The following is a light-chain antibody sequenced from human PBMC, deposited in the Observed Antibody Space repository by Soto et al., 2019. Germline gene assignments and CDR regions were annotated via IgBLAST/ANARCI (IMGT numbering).Light chain of an antibody. CDR2: GAS. J-gene: IGKJ1*01. CDR1: HSVSSSY. Sequence: EIVLTQSPGTLSLSPGERATLSCRASHSVSSSYLAWYQQKPGQAPRLLIYGASSRATGIPYRFSGSGSGTDFTLTISRLEPEDFAVYYCQQYGSSPPKTFGQGTKVDIK. V-gene: IGKV3-20*01. CDR3: QQYGSSPPKT.